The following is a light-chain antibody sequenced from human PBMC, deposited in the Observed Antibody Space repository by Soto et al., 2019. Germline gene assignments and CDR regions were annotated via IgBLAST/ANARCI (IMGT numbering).Light chain of an antibody. CDR3: QHSNSARWT. V-gene: IGKV1-39*01. Sequence: DIQMTQSPSSLSASVGDRVTITCRASQSISSYLNWYQQKPGKAPKLLIYAASSLQSGVPSRFSGSGSGTDFTLTISILQPEDFATYYCQHSNSARWTFGQGTKLEIK. J-gene: IGKJ1*01. CDR1: QSISSY. CDR2: AAS.